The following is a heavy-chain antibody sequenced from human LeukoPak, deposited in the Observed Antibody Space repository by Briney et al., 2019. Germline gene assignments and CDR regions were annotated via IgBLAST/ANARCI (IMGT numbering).Heavy chain of an antibody. Sequence: GGSLRLSCAVSGFTFSSYSMNWVRQAPGKGLEWVSSISSSSSYIYYADSVKGRFTISRDNAKNSLYLQMNSLRAEDTAVYYCASGGRAVRYFDYWGQGTLVTVSS. D-gene: IGHD2-15*01. J-gene: IGHJ4*02. V-gene: IGHV3-21*01. CDR2: ISSSSSYI. CDR3: ASGGRAVRYFDY. CDR1: GFTFSSYS.